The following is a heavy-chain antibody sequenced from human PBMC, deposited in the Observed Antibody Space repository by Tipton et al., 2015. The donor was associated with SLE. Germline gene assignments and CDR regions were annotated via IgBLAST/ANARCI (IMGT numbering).Heavy chain of an antibody. J-gene: IGHJ6*03. CDR3: VRFHAYSINHVSTYFDYYMDL. V-gene: IGHV4-34*01. D-gene: IGHD2-8*01. CDR1: GGSFSGSY. Sequence: LRLSCAVYGGSFSGSYWSWVRQSPGRGLEWIGEINQRGVTNYNPSLESRVTISVDTSENHFSLKLSSVTAADTAVYYCVRFHAYSINHVSTYFDYYMDLWGKGTTVTVS. CDR2: INQRGVT.